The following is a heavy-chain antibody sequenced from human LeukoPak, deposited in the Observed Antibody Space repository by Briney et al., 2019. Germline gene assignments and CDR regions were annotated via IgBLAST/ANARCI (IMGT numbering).Heavy chain of an antibody. Sequence: GASVKVSCKASGYTFTSYYMHWVRHAPGQGLEWMGIINPSGGSTSYAQKFQGRVTMTRDTSTSTVYMELSSLRSEDTAVYYCARDPPGCSGGSCYPSYYFDYWGQGTLVTVSS. D-gene: IGHD2-15*01. CDR1: GYTFTSYY. V-gene: IGHV1-46*01. CDR3: ARDPPGCSGGSCYPSYYFDY. CDR2: INPSGGST. J-gene: IGHJ4*02.